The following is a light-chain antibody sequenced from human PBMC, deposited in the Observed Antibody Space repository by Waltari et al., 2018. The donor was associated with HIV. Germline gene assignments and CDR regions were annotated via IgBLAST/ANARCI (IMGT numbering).Light chain of an antibody. CDR1: QSISTY. J-gene: IGKJ3*01. CDR2: DAS. CDR3: QHRKEWPPGAS. V-gene: IGKV3-11*01. Sequence: EIVLTQSPATLSLSPGERATLSCRASQSISTYLAWYQKKLGQAPRLLIYDASKRATGIPARISGSGSGTDFTLTISSLEPEDFAVYYCQHRKEWPPGASFGPGTKVDVK.